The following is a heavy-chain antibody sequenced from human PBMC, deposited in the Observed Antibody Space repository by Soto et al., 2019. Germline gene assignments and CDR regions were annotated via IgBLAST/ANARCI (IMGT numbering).Heavy chain of an antibody. CDR3: ARGPSAAPAVSLFDY. CDR1: GFTFSSYE. Sequence: PGGSLRLSCAASGFTFSSYEMNWVRQAPGKGLEWVSYISSSGSTIYYADSVKGRFTISRDNAKNSLYLQMNSLRAEDTAVYYCARGPSAAPAVSLFDYWGQGTLVTVSS. D-gene: IGHD2-2*01. J-gene: IGHJ4*02. V-gene: IGHV3-48*03. CDR2: ISSSGSTI.